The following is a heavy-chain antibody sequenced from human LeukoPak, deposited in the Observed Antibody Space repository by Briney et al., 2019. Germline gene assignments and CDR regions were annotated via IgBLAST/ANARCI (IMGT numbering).Heavy chain of an antibody. V-gene: IGHV3-33*01. J-gene: IGHJ4*02. D-gene: IGHD6-19*01. CDR3: ARDDKAGKEYIDY. CDR1: GFTFSYYG. CDR2: IWYDGSNK. Sequence: GRPLRLSCAASGFTFSYYGMHWVRQAPGKGLDWVAVIWYDGSNKYYADSVKGRFTISRDNSKNTLYLQMNSLRAEDTAVYYCARDDKAGKEYIDYWGQGALVTVSS.